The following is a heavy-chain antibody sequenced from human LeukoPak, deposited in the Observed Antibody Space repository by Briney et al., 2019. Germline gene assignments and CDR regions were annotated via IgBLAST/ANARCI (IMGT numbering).Heavy chain of an antibody. CDR2: IYSSGTT. Sequence: PSETLSLTCTVSGGSISNYYWSWIRQPAGKGLEWIGRIYSSGTTIYNPSLKSRLTMSVDFSENHISLKLTSVTAADTAVYYCAREGGPYRPLDYSGQGTLVTVSS. J-gene: IGHJ4*02. CDR1: GGSISNYY. V-gene: IGHV4-4*07. CDR3: AREGGPYRPLDY.